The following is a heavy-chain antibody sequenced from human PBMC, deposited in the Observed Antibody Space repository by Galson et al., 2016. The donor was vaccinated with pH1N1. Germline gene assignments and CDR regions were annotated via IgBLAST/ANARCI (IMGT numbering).Heavy chain of an antibody. CDR3: VKEIGGSCGY. CDR1: GFTFSSYW. V-gene: IGHV3-7*01. D-gene: IGHD3-16*01. CDR2: IKQDGSKK. Sequence: SLRLSCAASGFTFSSYWMSWVRQAPGKGLEWVANIKQDGSKKYYLDSVKGRFTISRDNAKNSLYLQMNSLRVEDTAVYYCVKEIGGSCGYWGQGTLVTVSS. J-gene: IGHJ4*02.